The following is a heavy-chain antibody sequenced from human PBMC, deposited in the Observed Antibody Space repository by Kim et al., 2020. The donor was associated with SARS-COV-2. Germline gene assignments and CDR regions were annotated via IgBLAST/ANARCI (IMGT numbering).Heavy chain of an antibody. CDR2: ISSSSSTK. Sequence: GGSLRLSCAASGFTFSSYSMNWVRQAPGKGLEWVSYISSSSSTKYYADSVKGRLTISRDNAKNSLHLQMNSLRDEDTAVYYCARDMGLYGSGWWGIDYWGQGTLVTVSS. CDR3: ARDMGLYGSGWWGIDY. J-gene: IGHJ4*02. V-gene: IGHV3-48*02. D-gene: IGHD6-19*01. CDR1: GFTFSSYS.